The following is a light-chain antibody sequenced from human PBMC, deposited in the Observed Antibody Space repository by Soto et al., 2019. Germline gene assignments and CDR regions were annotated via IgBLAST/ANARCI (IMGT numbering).Light chain of an antibody. V-gene: IGLV8-61*01. CDR1: SGSVSASNY. CDR3: VLYLGSGISV. J-gene: IGLJ2*01. CDR2: STN. Sequence: QAVVTQEPSFAVSPGGTVTLSCGLSSGSVSASNYPSWYHQTPGQAPRTLIYSTNIRFSGVPDRPSGSILGNKAALTITGAQADDDGDYYCVLYLGSGISVFGGGTKLTVL.